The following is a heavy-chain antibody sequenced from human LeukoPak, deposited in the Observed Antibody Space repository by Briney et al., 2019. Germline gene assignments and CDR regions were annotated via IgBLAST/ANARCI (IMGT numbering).Heavy chain of an antibody. V-gene: IGHV3-74*01. D-gene: IGHD6-19*01. CDR3: ANGPSSYAEGAFDI. J-gene: IGHJ3*02. CDR1: GLTFSSHW. CDR2: ITNDGSST. Sequence: GGSLRLSCAASGLTFSSHWMHWVRQAPGKGLVWVSRITNDGSSTTYANSVKGRFTISRDNSKNTLYLQMNSLRAEDTAVYYCANGPSSYAEGAFDIWGQGTMVTVSS.